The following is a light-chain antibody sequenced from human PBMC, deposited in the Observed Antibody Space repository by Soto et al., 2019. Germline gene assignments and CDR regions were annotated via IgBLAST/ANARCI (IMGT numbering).Light chain of an antibody. V-gene: IGKV3D-15*01. CDR2: DAS. CDR1: QSVDSK. Sequence: IVMTQSPATLSVSPGERAIFSCRASQSVDSKLAWYQQKPGQAPRLLIYDASTRATGIPARFSGSGSGTEFTLTISSLQSEDFAIYYCQQYYVCNTFGGGTKVEIK. J-gene: IGKJ4*01. CDR3: QQYYVCNT.